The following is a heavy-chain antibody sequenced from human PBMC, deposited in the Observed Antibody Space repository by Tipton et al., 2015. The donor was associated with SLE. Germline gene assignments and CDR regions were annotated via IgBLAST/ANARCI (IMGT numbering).Heavy chain of an antibody. CDR1: GGSISSSSYY. Sequence: TLSLTCTASGGSISSSSYYWGWIRQPPGKGLEWIGSIYYSGSTYYNPSLKSRVTISVDASKNQFSLKLSSVTAADTAVYYCAVDYGSGSHDWYFDLWGRGTLVTVSS. J-gene: IGHJ2*01. CDR2: IYYSGST. D-gene: IGHD3-10*01. CDR3: AVDYGSGSHDWYFDL. V-gene: IGHV4-39*01.